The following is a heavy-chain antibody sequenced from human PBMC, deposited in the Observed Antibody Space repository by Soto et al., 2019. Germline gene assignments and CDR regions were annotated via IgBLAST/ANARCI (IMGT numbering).Heavy chain of an antibody. CDR2: INAGNGNT. J-gene: IGHJ4*02. Sequence: ASVKVSCKASGYTFTSYAMHWVRQAPGQRLEWMGWINAGNGNTKYSQKFQGRVTITRDTSASTAYMELSSLRSEDTAVYYCAREIPVGARHFDYWGQGTLVTVSS. CDR1: GYTFTSYA. D-gene: IGHD3-16*01. V-gene: IGHV1-3*01. CDR3: AREIPVGARHFDY.